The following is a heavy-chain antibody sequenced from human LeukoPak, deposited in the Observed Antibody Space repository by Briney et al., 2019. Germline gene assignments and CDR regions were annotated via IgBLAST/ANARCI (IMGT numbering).Heavy chain of an antibody. D-gene: IGHD3-10*01. J-gene: IGHJ4*02. CDR2: INPNSGGT. V-gene: IGHV1-2*02. Sequence: GASVKVSCKASGYTFTGYYMHWVRQAPGQGLEWMGWINPNSGGTNYAQKFQGRITMTRDTSISTAYMELSRLRSDDTAVYYCARAGGVRGPRILLYDYWGQGTLVTVSS. CDR3: ARAGGVRGPRILLYDY. CDR1: GYTFTGYY.